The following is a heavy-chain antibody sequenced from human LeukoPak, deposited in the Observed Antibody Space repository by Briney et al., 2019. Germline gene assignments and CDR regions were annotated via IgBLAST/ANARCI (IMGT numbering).Heavy chain of an antibody. Sequence: GGSLRLSCAASGFTFSSYSMNWVRQAPGKGLEWVSAISGSGGSTYYADSVKGRFTISRDNSKNTLYLQMNSLRAEDTAVYYCANIPRGYYYDSNLGGQGTLVTVSS. D-gene: IGHD3-22*01. CDR3: ANIPRGYYYDSNL. V-gene: IGHV3-23*01. CDR2: ISGSGGST. CDR1: GFTFSSYS. J-gene: IGHJ4*02.